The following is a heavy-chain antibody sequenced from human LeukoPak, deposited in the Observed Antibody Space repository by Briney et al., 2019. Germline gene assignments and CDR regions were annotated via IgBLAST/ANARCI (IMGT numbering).Heavy chain of an antibody. V-gene: IGHV3-23*01. D-gene: IGHD3-22*01. Sequence: GGSLRLSCAASGFTFSSYAMSWVRQAPGKGLEWVSAISGSGGSTYYADSVKGRFTISRDNSKNTLYLQMNSLRAEDTAVYYCASRPNDSSGYYYLWGQGTLVTVSS. CDR3: ASRPNDSSGYYYL. CDR2: ISGSGGST. CDR1: GFTFSSYA. J-gene: IGHJ4*02.